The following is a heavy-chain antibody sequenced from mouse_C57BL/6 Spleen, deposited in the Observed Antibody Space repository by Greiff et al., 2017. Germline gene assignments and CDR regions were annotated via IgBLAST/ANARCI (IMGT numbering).Heavy chain of an antibody. CDR1: GFTFTTYA. Sequence: EVQRVESGGGLVQPKGSLKLSCAASGFTFTTYAMHWVRQAPGKGLEWVARIRSKSSNYATYYDDSVKDRFTISRDDSQSMLYLQMNNLKTEDAAVDYCGRDRTYDGCSWFAYWGQGTLVTVSA. CDR3: GRDRTYDGCSWFAY. V-gene: IGHV10-3*01. D-gene: IGHD2-3*01. CDR2: IRSKSSNYAT. J-gene: IGHJ3*01.